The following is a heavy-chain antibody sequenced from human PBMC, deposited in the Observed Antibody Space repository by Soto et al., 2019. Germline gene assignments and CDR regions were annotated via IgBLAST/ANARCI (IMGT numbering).Heavy chain of an antibody. CDR3: ARGGYSGYDLWSPYYYYMDV. J-gene: IGHJ6*03. D-gene: IGHD5-12*01. Sequence: GASVKVSCKASGYTFTSYYMHWVRQAPGQGLEWMGIINPSGGSTSYAQKFQGRVTMSRDTSTSTVYMELSSLRSEDTAVYYCARGGYSGYDLWSPYYYYMDVWGKGTTVTVSS. CDR2: INPSGGST. V-gene: IGHV1-46*03. CDR1: GYTFTSYY.